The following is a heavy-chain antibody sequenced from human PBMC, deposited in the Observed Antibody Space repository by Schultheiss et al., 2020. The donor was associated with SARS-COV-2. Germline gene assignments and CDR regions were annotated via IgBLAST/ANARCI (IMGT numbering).Heavy chain of an antibody. CDR1: GGSISSGGYY. J-gene: IGHJ5*02. CDR3: ARDKSSGKYNWFDP. D-gene: IGHD6-19*01. V-gene: IGHV4-39*07. Sequence: SQTLSLTCTVSGGSISSGGYYWSWIRQPPGKGLEWIGEINHSGSTNYNPSLKSRVTISVDTSKNQFSLKLSSVTAADTAVYYCARDKSSGKYNWFDPWGQGTLVTVSS. CDR2: INHSGST.